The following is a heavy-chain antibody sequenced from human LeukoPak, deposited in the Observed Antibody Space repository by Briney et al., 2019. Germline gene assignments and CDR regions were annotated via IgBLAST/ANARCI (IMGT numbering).Heavy chain of an antibody. CDR2: IYSGGST. J-gene: IGHJ4*02. V-gene: IGHV3-66*02. D-gene: IGHD5-18*01. CDR3: ARENGYSYGSYYFDY. Sequence: GGSLRLSCAASGFTVSSNYMSWVRQAPGKGLEXXXXIYSGGSTYYADSVKGRFTISRDNSKNTLYLQMNSLRAEDTAVCYCARENGYSYGSYYFDYWGQGTLVTVSS. CDR1: GFTVSSNY.